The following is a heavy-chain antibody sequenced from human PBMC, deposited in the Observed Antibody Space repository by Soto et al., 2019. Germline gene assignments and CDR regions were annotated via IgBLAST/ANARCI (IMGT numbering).Heavy chain of an antibody. CDR1: GYAFTGYY. V-gene: IGHV1-2*02. CDR3: ARDRGYSSSWFWYNWFDP. J-gene: IGHJ5*02. CDR2: INPNSGGT. D-gene: IGHD6-13*01. Sequence: ASVKVSCKASGYAFTGYYMHWVRQAPGQGLEWMGWINPNSGGTNYAQKFRGRVTMTRDTSISTAYMELSRLRSDDTAVYYCARDRGYSSSWFWYNWFDPWGQGTLVTVSS.